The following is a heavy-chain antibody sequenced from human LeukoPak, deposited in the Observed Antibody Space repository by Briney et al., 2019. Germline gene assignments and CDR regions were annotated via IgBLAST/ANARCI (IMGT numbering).Heavy chain of an antibody. CDR1: GGSITNYY. V-gene: IGHV4-59*01. J-gene: IGHJ4*02. Sequence: PSETLSLTCTVSGGSITNYYWSWIRQPPGKGLEWIGYTFYSGSTNYNPSLKSRVTISVDTPKNHFSLKLSSVTAADTAVYYCARSRSGYSDLDYWGQGTLVTVSS. CDR2: TFYSGST. D-gene: IGHD3-22*01. CDR3: ARSRSGYSDLDY.